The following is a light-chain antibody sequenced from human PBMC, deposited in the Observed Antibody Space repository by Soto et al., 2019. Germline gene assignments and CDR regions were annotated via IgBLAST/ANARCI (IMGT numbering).Light chain of an antibody. J-gene: IGKJ2*01. CDR2: GAS. Sequence: ENVLTQSPGTLSLSPGERATLSCRASQSVTNNYLAGYQQKPGQAPRLLIYGASSRATSIPDRFSGSGSATDFTLTISRVEPEDFAMYYCQQYVAPPPYTFGQGTRLEIK. V-gene: IGKV3-20*01. CDR1: QSVTNNY. CDR3: QQYVAPPPYT.